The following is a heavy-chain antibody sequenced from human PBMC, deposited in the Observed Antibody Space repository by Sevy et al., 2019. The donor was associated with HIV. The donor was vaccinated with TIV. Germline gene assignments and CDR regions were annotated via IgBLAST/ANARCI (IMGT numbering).Heavy chain of an antibody. CDR3: ASITMVRGAFDY. CDR1: GFTFSSYS. D-gene: IGHD3-10*01. Sequence: GGSLRLSCAASGFTFSSYSMNWVRQAPGKGLEWVSSISSSSSYIYYEDSVKGRFTIARDNAKNSLYLQMNSLRAEDTAVYYCASITMVRGAFDYWGQGTLVTVSS. V-gene: IGHV3-21*01. J-gene: IGHJ4*02. CDR2: ISSSSSYI.